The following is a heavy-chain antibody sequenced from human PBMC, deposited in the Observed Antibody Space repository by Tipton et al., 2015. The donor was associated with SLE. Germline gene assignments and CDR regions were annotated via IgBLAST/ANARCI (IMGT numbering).Heavy chain of an antibody. CDR3: ARYADDYGDNAHALDI. V-gene: IGHV4-61*02. CDR1: GGSISSTNYF. CDR2: IYAWGST. D-gene: IGHD4-17*01. J-gene: IGHJ3*02. Sequence: TLSLTCTVSGGSISSTNYFWNWIRQPAGKTLEWIGRIYAWGSTDYNPSPRSRVAMSLDTSKNQFSLRLDSVTAADTAVYYCARYADDYGDNAHALDIWGQGTMVIVSS.